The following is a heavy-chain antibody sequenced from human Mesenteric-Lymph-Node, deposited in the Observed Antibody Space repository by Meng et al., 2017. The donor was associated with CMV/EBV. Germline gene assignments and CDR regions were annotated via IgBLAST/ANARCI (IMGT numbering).Heavy chain of an antibody. Sequence: GESLKISCAASGFTFRNFEMNWVRQTPGKGLEWLSYISLSGDTIYYADSVKGRFTISRDNAKNSLYLQMNSLRAEDTAVYYCARDCSSTSCYGEDAFDIWGQGTMVTVSS. V-gene: IGHV3-48*03. J-gene: IGHJ3*02. D-gene: IGHD2-2*01. CDR3: ARDCSSTSCYGEDAFDI. CDR2: ISLSGDTI. CDR1: GFTFRNFE.